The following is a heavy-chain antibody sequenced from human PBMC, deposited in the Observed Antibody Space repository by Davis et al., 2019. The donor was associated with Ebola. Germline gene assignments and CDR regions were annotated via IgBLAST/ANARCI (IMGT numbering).Heavy chain of an antibody. D-gene: IGHD4-17*01. CDR3: AGISYGDGISG. CDR2: IYYSGST. Sequence: SETLSLTCTVSGGSISSYYWSWIRQPPGKGLEWIGYIYYSGSTNYNPSLKSRVTISVDTSKNQFSLKLSSVTAADTAVYYCAGISYGDGISGWGQGTLVTVSS. CDR1: GGSISSYY. J-gene: IGHJ4*02. V-gene: IGHV4-59*08.